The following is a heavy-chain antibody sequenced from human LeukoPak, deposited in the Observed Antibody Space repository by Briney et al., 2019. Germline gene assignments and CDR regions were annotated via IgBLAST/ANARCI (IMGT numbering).Heavy chain of an antibody. D-gene: IGHD6-6*01. CDR2: INTNTGNP. J-gene: IGHJ6*02. CDR3: ARSSSTYYYYGMDV. Sequence: ASVTVSFMASVYTFTSYAMNWVRPAGAQGLEGVGWINTNTGNPTYAQGFTGRFVFSLDTSVSTAYLQISCLKAEDTAVYYCARSSSTYYYYGMDVWGQGTTVTVSS. CDR1: VYTFTSYA. V-gene: IGHV7-4-1*02.